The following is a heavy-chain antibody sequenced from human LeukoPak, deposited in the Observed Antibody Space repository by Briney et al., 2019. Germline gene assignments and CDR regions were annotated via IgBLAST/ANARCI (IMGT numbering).Heavy chain of an antibody. V-gene: IGHV3-53*01. Sequence: GGSLRLSCAVSGFTVSSNYLNWVRQAPGKGLEWVSVIYSGGGTYYADSVKGRFTISRDNLRNTLFLQMNSLRAEDTAVYYCARERRYCSGDNCYSGSDYWGQGTLVTVSS. J-gene: IGHJ4*02. CDR2: IYSGGGT. CDR1: GFTVSSNY. CDR3: ARERRYCSGDNCYSGSDY. D-gene: IGHD2-15*01.